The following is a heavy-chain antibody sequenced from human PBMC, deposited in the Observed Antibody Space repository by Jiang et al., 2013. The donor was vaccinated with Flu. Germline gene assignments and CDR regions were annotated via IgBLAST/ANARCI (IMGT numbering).Heavy chain of an antibody. J-gene: IGHJ3*02. CDR1: TVSSNY. D-gene: IGHD3-22*01. Sequence: TVSSNYMSWVRQAPGKGLEWVSVIYSGGSTYYADSVKGRFTISRDNSKNTLYLQMNSLRAEDTAVYYCAREDFGRYYDSSGYQITTDAFDIWGQGTMVTVSS. CDR3: AREDFGRYYDSSGYQITTDAFDI. V-gene: IGHV3-53*01. CDR2: IYSGGST.